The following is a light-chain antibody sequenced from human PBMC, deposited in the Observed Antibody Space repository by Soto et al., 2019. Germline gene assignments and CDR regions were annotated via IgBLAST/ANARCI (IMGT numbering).Light chain of an antibody. V-gene: IGKV1-12*01. Sequence: IQMIQSPSSVSASVGDRVTITCLASQDIDSWLAWYQQTSGKAPKLLIFAASTLQSGVPSRFSGGGSGTDFTLDISGLQPEDFATYYCQQGNSFPITFGQGTRLEIK. CDR1: QDIDSW. J-gene: IGKJ5*01. CDR2: AAS. CDR3: QQGNSFPIT.